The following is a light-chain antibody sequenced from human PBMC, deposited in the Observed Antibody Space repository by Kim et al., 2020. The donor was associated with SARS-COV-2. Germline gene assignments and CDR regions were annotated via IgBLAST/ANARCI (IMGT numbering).Light chain of an antibody. J-gene: IGLJ1*01. CDR2: DVN. CDR1: TSDVGGYNS. V-gene: IGLV2-14*01. CDR3: CSYTGSDIYV. Sequence: QSALTQPASVSGSLGQSITISCTGTTSDVGGYNSVSWYQQRPGTTPKLIIYDVNQRPPGISNRLSGSKSGNTASLTISGLQSEDEADYYCCSYTGSDIYVFGTGTKVTVL.